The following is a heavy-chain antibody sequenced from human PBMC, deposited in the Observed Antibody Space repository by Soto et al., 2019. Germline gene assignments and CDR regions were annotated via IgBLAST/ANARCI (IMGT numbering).Heavy chain of an antibody. CDR1: GFTFRNFG. V-gene: IGHV3-30*18. CDR2: ISYDGSEK. CDR3: VKDSSPGGYFDS. J-gene: IGHJ4*02. D-gene: IGHD2-15*01. Sequence: GGSLRLSCAVSGFTFRNFGMHWVRRAPGKGLEWVAVISYDGSEKYYAESVKGRFTVFRDNYKNTLSLQMNSLRSDDTAVYYCVKDSSPGGYFDSWGQGTLVTVSS.